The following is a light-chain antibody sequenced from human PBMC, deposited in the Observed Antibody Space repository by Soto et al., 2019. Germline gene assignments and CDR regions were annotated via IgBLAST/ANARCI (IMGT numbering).Light chain of an antibody. CDR2: GAS. Sequence: IVLTQSPCTLSLSPGERATLCCRASQSFTSNYLAWYQQKPGQAPRLLIYGASSRATGIPDRFSGSGSGTDFTLTIRRLQPEDFAVYSCQQYGNSPPTFGQGTKVDI. J-gene: IGKJ2*01. CDR3: QQYGNSPPT. V-gene: IGKV3-20*01. CDR1: QSFTSNY.